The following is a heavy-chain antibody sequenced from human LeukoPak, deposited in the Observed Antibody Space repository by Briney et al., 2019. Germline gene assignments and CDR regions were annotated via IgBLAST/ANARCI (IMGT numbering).Heavy chain of an antibody. D-gene: IGHD2-21*02. CDR3: ARRKRTDPNCGGDCGNDY. CDR2: ISYDGSNK. Sequence: GRSLRLSCAASGFTFSSYGMHWVRQAPGKGLEWVAVISYDGSNKYYADSVKGRFTISRDNSKNTLYLQMNSLRAEDTAVYYCARRKRTDPNCGGDCGNDYWGQGILVTVSS. CDR1: GFTFSSYG. J-gene: IGHJ4*02. V-gene: IGHV3-30*03.